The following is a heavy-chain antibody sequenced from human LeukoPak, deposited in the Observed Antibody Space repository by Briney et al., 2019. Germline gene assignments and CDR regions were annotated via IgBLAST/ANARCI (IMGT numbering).Heavy chain of an antibody. V-gene: IGHV3-23*01. D-gene: IGHD6-13*01. CDR1: GFTFSNFA. J-gene: IGHJ4*02. CDR3: ATDSSSWYFDF. CDR2: ITGSGGST. Sequence: GGSLRLSCAASGFTFSNFAMSWVRQAPGKGLEWVSVITGSGGSTDYADSVKGRFTISRDNSRNTLYLQMNSLRAEDTAIYYCATDSSSWYFDFWGQGTLVTVSS.